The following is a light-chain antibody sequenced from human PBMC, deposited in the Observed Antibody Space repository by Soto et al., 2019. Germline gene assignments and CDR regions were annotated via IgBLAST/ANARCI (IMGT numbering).Light chain of an antibody. Sequence: QSVLTQPPSVSGAPGQRVTISCTGSSSNIGAGYDVHWYQHLPGTAPKLLIYGNSNRPSGVPDRFSGSKSGNTASLTISGLQAEDEADYYCGSYTGSIYVFGTGTKLTVL. CDR3: GSYTGSIYV. CDR2: GNS. V-gene: IGLV1-40*01. J-gene: IGLJ1*01. CDR1: SSNIGAGYD.